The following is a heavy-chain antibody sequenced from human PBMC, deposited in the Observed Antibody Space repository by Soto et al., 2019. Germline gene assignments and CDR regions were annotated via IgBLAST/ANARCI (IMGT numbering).Heavy chain of an antibody. J-gene: IGHJ5*02. CDR1: GYTFTSYD. CDR3: ARASLRKGVLDP. Sequence: ASVKVSCKASGYTFTSYDINWVRQATGQGLEWMGWMNPNSGNTGYAQKFQGRVTMTRNTSISTAYMEMSSLRSEDTAVYYCARASLRKGVLDPWGQRTLVPVXS. CDR2: MNPNSGNT. V-gene: IGHV1-8*01. D-gene: IGHD2-8*01.